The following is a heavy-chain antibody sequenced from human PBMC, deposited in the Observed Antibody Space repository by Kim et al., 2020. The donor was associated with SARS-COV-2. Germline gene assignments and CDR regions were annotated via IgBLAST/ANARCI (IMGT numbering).Heavy chain of an antibody. D-gene: IGHD3-10*01. V-gene: IGHV3-30*18. CDR3: AKDSGWFGESYFDY. CDR2: ISYDGSNK. CDR1: GFTFSSYG. Sequence: GGSLRLSCAASGFTFSSYGMHWVRQAPGKGLEWVAVISYDGSNKYYADSVKGRFTISRDNSKNTLYLQMNSLRAEDTAVYYCAKDSGWFGESYFDYWGQGTLVTVSS. J-gene: IGHJ4*02.